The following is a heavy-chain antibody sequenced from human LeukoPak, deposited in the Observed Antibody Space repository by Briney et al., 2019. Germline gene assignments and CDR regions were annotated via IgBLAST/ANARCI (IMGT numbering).Heavy chain of an antibody. V-gene: IGHV3-23*01. CDR2: ISGSGGST. Sequence: GGSLRLSCAASGFTFSSYAMSWVRQAPGKGLEWVSAISGSGGSTYYADSVKGRFTISRDNAKNSLYLQMNSLRAEDTALYYCAKDMDYDSPGGAFDIWGQGTMVTVSS. CDR1: GFTFSSYA. D-gene: IGHD3-22*01. J-gene: IGHJ3*02. CDR3: AKDMDYDSPGGAFDI.